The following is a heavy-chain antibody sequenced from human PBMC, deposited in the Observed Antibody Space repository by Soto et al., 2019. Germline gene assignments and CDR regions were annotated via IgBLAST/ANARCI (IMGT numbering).Heavy chain of an antibody. CDR1: GYTFTTYA. CDR2: INVDNGNT. CDR3: ARDGRYRYGSYSHYGMDV. J-gene: IGHJ6*02. D-gene: IGHD3-16*02. V-gene: IGHV1-3*01. Sequence: QIQLVQSGADVRKPGASVKVSCTASGYTFTTYAMHWVRQAPGQRPEWMGWINVDNGNTKYSQNFQGRVTITRDTSASTAYMELSGLTYGDTGVYFCARDGRYRYGSYSHYGMDVWGQGTTVIVSS.